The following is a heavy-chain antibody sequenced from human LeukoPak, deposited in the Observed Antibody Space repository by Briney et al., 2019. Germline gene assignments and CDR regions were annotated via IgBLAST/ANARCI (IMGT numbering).Heavy chain of an antibody. D-gene: IGHD6-13*01. CDR2: IYYSGST. CDR3: ARHGVGSSWSYYYYYMDV. CDR1: GGSIGSSSYY. J-gene: IGHJ6*03. V-gene: IGHV4-39*01. Sequence: PSETLSLTCTASGGSIGSSSYYWGWIRQPPGKGLEWIGSIYYSGSTYYNPSLKSRVTISVDTSKNQFSLKLSSVTAADTAVYYCARHGVGSSWSYYYYYMDVWGKGTTVTVSS.